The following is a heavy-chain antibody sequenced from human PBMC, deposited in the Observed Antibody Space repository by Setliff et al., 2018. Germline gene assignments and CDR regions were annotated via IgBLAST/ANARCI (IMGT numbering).Heavy chain of an antibody. CDR1: GFTLTNAW. Sequence: PGGSLRLSCTASGFTLTNAWINWVRQAPGKGLEWVGRIKSNTDGATIHYGAPVNGRFTISRDDSKNTLYLHMNSLKTEDTAVYYCTTNLALVGGSFLEFGYWGQGTLVTVSS. CDR3: TTNLALVGGSFLEFGY. D-gene: IGHD1-26*01. CDR2: IKSNTDGATI. J-gene: IGHJ4*02. V-gene: IGHV3-15*01.